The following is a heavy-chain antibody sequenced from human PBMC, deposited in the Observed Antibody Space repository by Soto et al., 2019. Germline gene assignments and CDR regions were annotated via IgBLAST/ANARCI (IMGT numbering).Heavy chain of an antibody. D-gene: IGHD3-3*01. J-gene: IGHJ6*02. Sequence: KPSETLSLTXTVSGGSITSYYWSWIRQPAGKGLEWIGRTYITGDSNYSPSLKSRVTMSLDTSKNQFSLKLRSATAADTAVYYCARDMRVFGGMDVWGRGTTVTVSS. CDR1: GGSITSYY. CDR3: ARDMRVFGGMDV. CDR2: TYITGDS. V-gene: IGHV4-4*07.